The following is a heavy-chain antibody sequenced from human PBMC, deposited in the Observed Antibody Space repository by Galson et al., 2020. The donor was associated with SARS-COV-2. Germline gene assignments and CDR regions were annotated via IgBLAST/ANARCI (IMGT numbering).Heavy chain of an antibody. D-gene: IGHD2-15*01. CDR1: GGSISSGGYS. CDR3: ARDRGYCSGGSCHPLDY. V-gene: IGHV4-30-2*01. CDR2: MYDGGTT. J-gene: IGHJ4*02. Sequence: PSETLSLTCAVSGGSISSGGYSWSWIRQPPGKGLEWIGYMYDGGTTYYNPSLKSRVTISVDRSKNQFSLKLSSVTAADTAVYYCARDRGYCSGGSCHPLDYWGQGTLVTVSS.